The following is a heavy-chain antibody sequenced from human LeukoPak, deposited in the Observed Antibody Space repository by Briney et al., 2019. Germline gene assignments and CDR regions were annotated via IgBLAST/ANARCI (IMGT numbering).Heavy chain of an antibody. D-gene: IGHD2-2*01. CDR3: ARGYCSSTSCYPFDY. CDR2: INHSGST. Sequence: KPSETLSLTCAVYGGSFSGYYWSWIRQPPGKGLEWIGEINHSGSTNYNPSLKSRVTISVDTSKNQFSLKLSSVTAADTAVYYCARGYCSSTSCYPFDYWGQGTLVTVSS. CDR1: GGSFSGYY. V-gene: IGHV4-34*01. J-gene: IGHJ4*02.